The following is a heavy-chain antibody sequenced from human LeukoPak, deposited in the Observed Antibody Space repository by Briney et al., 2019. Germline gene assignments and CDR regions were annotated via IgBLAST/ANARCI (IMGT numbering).Heavy chain of an antibody. CDR1: GYTFTGYY. Sequence: PGASVKVSCKASGYTFTGYYMHWVRQAPGQGLEWMGRINPNSGGTNYAQKFQGRVTMTRDTSISTAYMELSRLRSADTAVYNCARGGCGYDWANWFDPWGQGTLVSVSS. CDR3: ARGGCGYDWANWFDP. V-gene: IGHV1-2*06. CDR2: INPNSGGT. D-gene: IGHD5-12*01. J-gene: IGHJ5*02.